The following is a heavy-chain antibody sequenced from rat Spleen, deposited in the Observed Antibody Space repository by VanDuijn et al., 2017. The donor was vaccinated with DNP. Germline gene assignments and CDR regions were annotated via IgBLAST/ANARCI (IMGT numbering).Heavy chain of an antibody. J-gene: IGHJ2*01. Sequence: EVQLQESGPGLVKPSQSLSLTCSVTGYSITSGYRWSWIRKFPGNKMELIGHISYSGSTSYNPSLKSRISISRDTSKNQFFLQLNSVTTEDTATYYCARWNIGTSTLDYWGQGVMVTVSS. CDR2: ISYSGST. D-gene: IGHD1-5*01. V-gene: IGHV3-1*01. CDR3: ARWNIGTSTLDY. CDR1: GYSITSGY.